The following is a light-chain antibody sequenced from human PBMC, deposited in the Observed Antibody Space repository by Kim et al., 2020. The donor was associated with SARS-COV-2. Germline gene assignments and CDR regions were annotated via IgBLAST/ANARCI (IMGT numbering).Light chain of an antibody. V-gene: IGLV2-11*01. J-gene: IGLJ3*02. CDR2: DGS. Sequence: GQSVTISSTGTSSDAGGYNYVSWDQQQPGKAPKLMIYDGSKRPSGVPDRFSGAKAGNTASLTISGLQAEDVADYYCCSYAGSYTWVFGGGTQLTVL. CDR3: CSYAGSYTWV. CDR1: SSDAGGYNY.